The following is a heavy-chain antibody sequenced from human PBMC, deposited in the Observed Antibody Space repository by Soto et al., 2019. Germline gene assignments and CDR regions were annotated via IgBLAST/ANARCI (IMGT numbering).Heavy chain of an antibody. J-gene: IGHJ4*02. D-gene: IGHD6-13*01. Sequence: EVHLVESGGGLVEPGGSLRLSCAASGFTFNNAWMSWVRQAPGKGLEWIGRIRSKTAGGTTDYAAHLEDRFTITRDDSTNTLFLQMNSLTTEDTAVFYCNIDIGDPWYSFKFDYWGPGTLVTVSS. V-gene: IGHV3-15*01. CDR2: IRSKTAGGTT. CDR1: GFTFNNAW. CDR3: NIDIGDPWYSFKFDY.